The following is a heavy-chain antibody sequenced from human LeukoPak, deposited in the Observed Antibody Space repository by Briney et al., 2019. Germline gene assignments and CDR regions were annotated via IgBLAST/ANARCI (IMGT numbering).Heavy chain of an antibody. CDR3: ARDDIAVATCFDY. V-gene: IGHV3-21*01. Sequence: PGGSLRLSCAASGFSFSRYSMNWVRQAPGRGLEWVSSISSSSSYIYYADSAKGRFTISRDNAKNSLYLQMNSLRAEDTAVYYCARDDIAVATCFDYWGQGTLVTVSS. CDR2: ISSSSSYI. D-gene: IGHD6-19*01. J-gene: IGHJ4*02. CDR1: GFSFSRYS.